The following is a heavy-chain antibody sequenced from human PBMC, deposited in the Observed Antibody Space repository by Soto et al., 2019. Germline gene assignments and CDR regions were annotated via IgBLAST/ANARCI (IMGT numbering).Heavy chain of an antibody. J-gene: IGHJ3*02. V-gene: IGHV1-46*03. Sequence: ASVKVSCTASGYTFTSYYIHWVRQAPGQGLEWMGIINPSGGSTTYAQKFLGRVTMTRDTSTSTVYMELSSLRSEDTAVYYCTRAPSYGAFDIWGQGTMVTVSS. CDR1: GYTFTSYY. D-gene: IGHD4-17*01. CDR3: TRAPSYGAFDI. CDR2: INPSGGST.